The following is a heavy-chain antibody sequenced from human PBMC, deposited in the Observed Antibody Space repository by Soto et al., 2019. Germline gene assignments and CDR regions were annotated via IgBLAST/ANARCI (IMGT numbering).Heavy chain of an antibody. CDR3: AKLVIGYCSGNTCDDY. CDR2: ISYDSSNK. Sequence: VQLLESGGGLIQPGGSLRLSCAASGFTFSYGIHWLRQAPGTGLEWVAYISYDSSNKFYGDSVKGRFTISRDNSKNTQFLQRNSLRAEDTAVYYCAKLVIGYCSGNTCDDYWGQGTLVAVSS. J-gene: IGHJ4*02. CDR1: GFTFSYG. V-gene: IGHV3-30*18. D-gene: IGHD2-15*01.